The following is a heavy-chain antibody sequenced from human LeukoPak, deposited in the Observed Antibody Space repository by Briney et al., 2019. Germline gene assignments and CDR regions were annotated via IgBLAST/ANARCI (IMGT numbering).Heavy chain of an antibody. CDR2: INPNSGGT. J-gene: IGHJ3*02. CDR3: ARESAYGSGSSGAFDI. CDR1: GYTFTGYY. D-gene: IGHD3-10*01. Sequence: WASVKVSCKASGYTFTGYYMHWVRQAPGQGLEWMGWINPNSGGTNYAQKFQGRVTMTRDTSISIAYMELSRLRSDDTAVYYCARESAYGSGSSGAFDIWGQGTMVTVSS. V-gene: IGHV1-2*02.